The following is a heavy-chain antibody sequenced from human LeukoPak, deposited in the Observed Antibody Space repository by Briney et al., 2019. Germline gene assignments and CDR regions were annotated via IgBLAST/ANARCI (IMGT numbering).Heavy chain of an antibody. CDR1: GGTFSSYA. J-gene: IGHJ6*03. D-gene: IGHD2-2*01. Sequence: GASVKVSCKASGGTFSSYAINWVRQAPGQGLEWMGRIIPIFGTANYAQKFQGRVTITTDESTSTAYMELSRLRSDDMAVYYCARDPAVVGPYYYYYMDVWGKGTTVTVSS. CDR2: IIPIFGTA. CDR3: ARDPAVVGPYYYYYMDV. V-gene: IGHV1-69*05.